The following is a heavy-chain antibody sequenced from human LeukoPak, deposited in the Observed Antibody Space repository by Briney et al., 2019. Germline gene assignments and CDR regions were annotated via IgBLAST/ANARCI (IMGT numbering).Heavy chain of an antibody. J-gene: IGHJ4*02. CDR1: GFNFRDAA. CDR2: ISFSGDNS. D-gene: IGHD2-2*01. CDR3: AKDVRIVVVSAAGGFDS. V-gene: IGHV3-23*01. Sequence: PGGSLRLSCAASGFNFRDAAMTWVRQAPGKGLEWVALISFSGDNSYYADPVKGRFAISRDNSKNTLHLRMNSLRAEDTAVYYCAKDVRIVVVSAAGGFDSWGQGTLVTVSS.